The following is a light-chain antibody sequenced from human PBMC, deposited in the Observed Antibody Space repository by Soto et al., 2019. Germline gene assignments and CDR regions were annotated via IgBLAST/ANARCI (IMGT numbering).Light chain of an antibody. CDR1: QSVSSSY. CDR2: GAS. V-gene: IGKV3-20*01. Sequence: EIVLTQSPGTLSLSPGERATLSCRASQSVSSSYLAWYQQKPGQAPRLLIYGASSRATGIPDRFSGSGSGTDFTLTISRLEPEDFAVYYCQQCGSSPITFGKGTRPEIK. CDR3: QQCGSSPIT. J-gene: IGKJ5*01.